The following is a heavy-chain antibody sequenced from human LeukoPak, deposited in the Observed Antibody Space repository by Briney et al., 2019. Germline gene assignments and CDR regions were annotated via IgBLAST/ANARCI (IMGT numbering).Heavy chain of an antibody. D-gene: IGHD1-14*01. CDR3: AREILGGFNPGAY. V-gene: IGHV3-7*05. J-gene: IGHJ4*02. CDR1: GFTFSSYA. Sequence: GGPLRLSCAASGFTFSSYAMSWVRQAPGKGLEWVATTNLDGGAEYYVDSVKGRFTISRDNAKNSLYLQMNSLRVEDTAVYYCAREILGGFNPGAYWGQGTLVTVSS. CDR2: TNLDGGAE.